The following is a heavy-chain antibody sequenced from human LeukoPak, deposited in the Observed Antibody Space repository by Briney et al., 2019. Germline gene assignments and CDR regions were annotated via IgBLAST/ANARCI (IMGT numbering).Heavy chain of an antibody. V-gene: IGHV1-69*13. CDR3: ARGPWSGYYYYYMDV. D-gene: IGHD2-8*02. CDR2: IIPIFGTA. CDR1: GGTFSSYA. J-gene: IGHJ6*03. Sequence: SVKVSCKASGGTFSSYAISWVRQAPGQGLEWMGGIIPIFGTANYAQKFQGRVAITADESTSTAYMELSSLRSEDTAVYYCARGPWSGYYYYYMDVWGKGTTVTVSS.